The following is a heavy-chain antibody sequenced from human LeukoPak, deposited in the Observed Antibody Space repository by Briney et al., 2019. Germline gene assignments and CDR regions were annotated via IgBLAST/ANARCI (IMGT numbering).Heavy chain of an antibody. Sequence: GGSLRLSCAAAGLTFDDYAMHLVRQAPGKGLEWVSGISWNSGSIGYADSVKGRFTISRDNAKSSLYLQMNSLRAEDTALYYCAKGPNYDFWSGIDYWGQGTLVTVSS. V-gene: IGHV3-9*01. CDR1: GLTFDDYA. D-gene: IGHD3-3*01. CDR3: AKGPNYDFWSGIDY. CDR2: ISWNSGSI. J-gene: IGHJ4*02.